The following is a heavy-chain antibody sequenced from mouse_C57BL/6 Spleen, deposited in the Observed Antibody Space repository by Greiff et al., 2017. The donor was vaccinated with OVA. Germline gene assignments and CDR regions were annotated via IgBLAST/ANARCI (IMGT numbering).Heavy chain of an antibody. Sequence: EVQLQESGPGLVKPSQSLSLTCSVTGYSITSGYYWNWLRQFPGNKLEWMGYISYDGSNNYNPSLKNRISITRDTSKNQFFLKLNSVTTEDTATYYCASYLDYYAMDYWGQGTSGTVSS. J-gene: IGHJ4*01. CDR2: ISYDGSN. D-gene: IGHD5-1*01. CDR1: GYSITSGYY. V-gene: IGHV3-6*01. CDR3: ASYLDYYAMDY.